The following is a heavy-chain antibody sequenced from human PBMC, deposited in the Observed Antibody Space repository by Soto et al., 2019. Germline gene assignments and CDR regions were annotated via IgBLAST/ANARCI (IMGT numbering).Heavy chain of an antibody. J-gene: IGHJ5*02. V-gene: IGHV1-3*01. Sequence: QVQIVQSGAEVKKPGASVKVSCKASGYTFAIYAMHWVRQAPGQRLEWMGWINAANGDTKYSQKFQGRVTITRDTSASTAYMELSSLRSEDTAVYYCASGTDRTTGGWFDPWGQGTLVTVSS. D-gene: IGHD2-8*02. CDR2: INAANGDT. CDR3: ASGTDRTTGGWFDP. CDR1: GYTFAIYA.